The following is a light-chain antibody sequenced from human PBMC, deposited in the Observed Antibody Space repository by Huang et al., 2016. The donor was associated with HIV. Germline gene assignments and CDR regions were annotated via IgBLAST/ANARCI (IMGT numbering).Light chain of an antibody. Sequence: DIQLTQSPSSLAAYVGARVTITCRASQSLGSYLNWYTQKPGKAPMLRIYATSSLQSGVPSMFSVSGSGTGFTLTISSLQPEEFSSYFCQQTNSAPLTCGGGTRVEIK. CDR2: ATS. J-gene: IGKJ4*01. CDR1: QSLGSY. V-gene: IGKV1-39*01. CDR3: QQTNSAPLT.